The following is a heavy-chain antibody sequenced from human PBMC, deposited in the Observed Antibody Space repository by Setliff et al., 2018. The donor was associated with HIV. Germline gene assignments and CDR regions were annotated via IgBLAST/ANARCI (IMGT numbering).Heavy chain of an antibody. CDR2: MNPNSGNT. Sequence: ASXKVXXKASGYTFSNYDINWVRQATGQGLEWMGWMNPNSGNTGYAQKFQGRXXMTRNTSISTAYMQLSSLRSEDTAVYFCARAPRGVGSSSHFDYWGRGTLVTVSS. J-gene: IGHJ4*02. D-gene: IGHD2-2*01. CDR3: ARAPRGVGSSSHFDY. CDR1: GYTFSNYD. V-gene: IGHV1-8*02.